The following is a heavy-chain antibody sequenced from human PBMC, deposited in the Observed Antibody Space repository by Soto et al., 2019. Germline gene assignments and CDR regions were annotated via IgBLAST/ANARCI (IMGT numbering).Heavy chain of an antibody. J-gene: IGHJ5*02. CDR3: ARDRSDFWSGGVDWFDP. D-gene: IGHD3-3*01. CDR1: GFTFSSYA. Sequence: QVQLVESGGGVVQPGRSLRLSCAASGFTFSSYAMHWVRQAPGKGLEWVAVISYDGSNKYYADSVKGRFTISRDNSKDPLYRQMNSLRAEDTAVYYCARDRSDFWSGGVDWFDPWGQGTLVTVSS. CDR2: ISYDGSNK. V-gene: IGHV3-30-3*01.